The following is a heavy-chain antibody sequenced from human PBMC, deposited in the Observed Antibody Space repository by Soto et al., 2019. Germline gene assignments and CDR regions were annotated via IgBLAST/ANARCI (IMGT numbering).Heavy chain of an antibody. CDR1: GGSISSYY. CDR2: IYNSGST. Sequence: QVQLQESGPGLVKPSETLSLTCTVSGGSISSYYWSWIRQPPGKGLEWIGFIYNSGSTNYNPSLKIRVTISMDTSRNQFSLILSSVTAADTAVYYCARAPYGSGTKPYYFDYWGQGTLVTVSS. CDR3: ARAPYGSGTKPYYFDY. D-gene: IGHD3-10*01. V-gene: IGHV4-59*01. J-gene: IGHJ4*02.